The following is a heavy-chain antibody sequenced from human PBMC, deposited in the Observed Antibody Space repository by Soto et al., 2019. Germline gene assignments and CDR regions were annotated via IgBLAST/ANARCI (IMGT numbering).Heavy chain of an antibody. V-gene: IGHV3-53*01. J-gene: IGHJ6*02. CDR1: GFTVSSNY. D-gene: IGHD3-22*01. CDR3: ARGFSSGYYPYYYYYGMDV. CDR2: IYSGGST. Sequence: GGSLRLSXAASGFTVSSNYMSWVRQAPGKGLEWVSVIYSGGSTYYADSVKGRSTISRDNSKNTLYLQMNSLRAEDTAVYYCARGFSSGYYPYYYYYGMDVWGQGTTVTVSS.